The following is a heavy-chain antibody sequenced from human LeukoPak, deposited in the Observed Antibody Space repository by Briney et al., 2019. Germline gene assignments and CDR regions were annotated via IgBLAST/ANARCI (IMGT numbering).Heavy chain of an antibody. CDR3: ARGWAGFGELLAFDI. CDR2: IYYSGST. V-gene: IGHV4-30-4*01. Sequence: SETLSLTCTVSGGSISSGDYYWRWIRQPPGKGLERNGYIYYSGSTYYNPSLKSRVTISVDTSKNQFSLKLSSVTAADTAVYYCARGWAGFGELLAFDIWGQGTMVTVSS. CDR1: GGSISSGDYY. D-gene: IGHD3-10*01. J-gene: IGHJ3*02.